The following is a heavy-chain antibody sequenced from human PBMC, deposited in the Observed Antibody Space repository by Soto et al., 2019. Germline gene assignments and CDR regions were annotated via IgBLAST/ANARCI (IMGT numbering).Heavy chain of an antibody. CDR3: AKAATMVRGVIRDAFDI. Sequence: GGSLRLSCAASGFTFSSYAMSWVRQAPGKGLEWVSAISGSGGSTYYADSVKGRFTISRDNSKNTLHLQMNSLRAEDTAVYYCAKAATMVRGVIRDAFDIWGQGTMVTVSS. J-gene: IGHJ3*02. CDR2: ISGSGGST. D-gene: IGHD3-10*01. CDR1: GFTFSSYA. V-gene: IGHV3-23*01.